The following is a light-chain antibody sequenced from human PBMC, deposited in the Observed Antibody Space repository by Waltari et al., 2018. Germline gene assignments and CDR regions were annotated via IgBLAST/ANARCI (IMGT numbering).Light chain of an antibody. Sequence: SFELTQTPSESGYPGQKASITCFGDQVAGRYDSWNQHKQGQSPVLLISQHNMLPSAIPERFSGSTSGNTATLTISGTQAMDEADYYCAAWDNSTFVLFGGGTKVTVL. V-gene: IGLV3-1*01. CDR2: QHN. CDR3: AAWDNSTFVL. CDR1: QVAGRY. J-gene: IGLJ2*01.